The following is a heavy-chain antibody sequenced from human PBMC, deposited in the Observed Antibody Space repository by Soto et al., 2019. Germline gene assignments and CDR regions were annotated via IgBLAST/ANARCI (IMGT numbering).Heavy chain of an antibody. V-gene: IGHV1-46*03. Sequence: QVQLVQSGAEVKKPGASVKVSCKASGYTFTSYYMHWVRQAPGQGLEWMGIINPSGGSTSYAQKLQGRVTMTRDTSTSTVYMELSSLRSEDTAVYYCARLAYYYGSGSYYFDNWGQGTLVTVSS. CDR3: ARLAYYYGSGSYYFDN. J-gene: IGHJ4*02. D-gene: IGHD3-10*01. CDR2: INPSGGST. CDR1: GYTFTSYY.